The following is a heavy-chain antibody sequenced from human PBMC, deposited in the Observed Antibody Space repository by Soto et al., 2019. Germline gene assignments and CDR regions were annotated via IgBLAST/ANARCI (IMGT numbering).Heavy chain of an antibody. Sequence: QVPLQQWGAGLLKPSKTLSLICAVYGGSFSGYYWSWIRQPPGKGLEWIGEINHSGRTNYNPSLKSRVTISIDTSKNQFSLKLSSVTAADTAIYYCARDSLGIAVLGTGRSKNNWFDPWGQGTLVTVSS. D-gene: IGHD6-19*01. CDR1: GGSFSGYY. CDR3: ARDSLGIAVLGTGRSKNNWFDP. J-gene: IGHJ5*02. CDR2: INHSGRT. V-gene: IGHV4-34*01.